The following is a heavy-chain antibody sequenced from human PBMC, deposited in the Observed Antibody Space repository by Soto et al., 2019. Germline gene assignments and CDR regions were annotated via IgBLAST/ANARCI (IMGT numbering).Heavy chain of an antibody. J-gene: IGHJ4*02. D-gene: IGHD1-20*01. CDR1: GASISSGSYY. CDR2: IFHSGTT. V-gene: IGHV4-61*01. Sequence: QVQLQESGPGLVKPSETLSLTCTVSGASISSGSYYWSWIRQPPGKGLEWVGNIFHSGTTNYTPSLLSRLYISVAAPINQFSLRLSSVTAADTAFYCCARVCITGPVDCGGKGNLVTVSS. CDR3: ARVCITGPVDC.